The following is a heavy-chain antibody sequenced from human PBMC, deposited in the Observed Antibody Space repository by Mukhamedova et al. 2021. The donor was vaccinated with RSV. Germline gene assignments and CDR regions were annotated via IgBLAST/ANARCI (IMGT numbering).Heavy chain of an antibody. J-gene: IGHJ4*02. CDR3: EKDGKGIVGVF. Sequence: YDADSGKGRFTISRDNSKNSLYLQMNSLRTEETVWYYCEKDGKGIVGVFWGQGTVVTVSS. V-gene: IGHV3-43*01. D-gene: IGHD1-26*01.